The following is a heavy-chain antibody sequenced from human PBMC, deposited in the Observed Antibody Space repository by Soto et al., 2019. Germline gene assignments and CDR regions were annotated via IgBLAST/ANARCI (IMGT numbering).Heavy chain of an antibody. J-gene: IGHJ6*02. D-gene: IGHD5-18*01. CDR1: GFTFSSYA. Sequence: PGGSLRLSCAASGFTFSSYAMSWVRQAPGKGLEWVSAISGSGGSTYYADSVKGRFTISRDSSKNTLYLQMNSLRAEDTAVYYCAKDKSNTARYYYGMDVWGQGTTVTVSS. CDR2: ISGSGGST. CDR3: AKDKSNTARYYYGMDV. V-gene: IGHV3-23*01.